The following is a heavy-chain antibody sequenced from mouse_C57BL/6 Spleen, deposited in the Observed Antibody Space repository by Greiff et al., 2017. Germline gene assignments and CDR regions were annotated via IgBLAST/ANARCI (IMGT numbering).Heavy chain of an antibody. Sequence: VQLQQSGAELVRPGASVSLSCKASGYSFTDYEMHWVKQTPVHGLEWIGAIDPETGGTAYNQKFKGKAILTADTSSSTAYMELRSLTSEDSAVYYCTRAGYDAMDYWGQGTSVTVSS. V-gene: IGHV1-15*01. CDR1: GYSFTDYE. CDR2: IDPETGGT. CDR3: TRAGYDAMDY. J-gene: IGHJ4*01.